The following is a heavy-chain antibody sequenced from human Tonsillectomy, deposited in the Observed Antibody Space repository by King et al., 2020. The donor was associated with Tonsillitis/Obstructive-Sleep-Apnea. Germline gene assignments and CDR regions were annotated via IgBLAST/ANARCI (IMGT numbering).Heavy chain of an antibody. CDR1: GGSISSYY. V-gene: IGHV4-59*01. J-gene: IGHJ3*02. D-gene: IGHD3-3*01. Sequence: QLQESGAGLVKPSETLSLTCTVSGGSISSYYWSWVRQAPGKGLEWIAYISTSGSTKYNPSLKSRGTISIDTSKNQFSLKLSSVTAADTAVYYCAREYDFWSGYPHGAFDIWGQGTTVTVSS. CDR3: AREYDFWSGYPHGAFDI. CDR2: ISTSGST.